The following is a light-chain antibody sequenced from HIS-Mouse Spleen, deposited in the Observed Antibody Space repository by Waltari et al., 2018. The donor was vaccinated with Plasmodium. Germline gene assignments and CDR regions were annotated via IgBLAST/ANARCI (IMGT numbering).Light chain of an antibody. J-gene: IGLJ2*01. CDR1: TSAVVGHND. CDR3: SSYAGSNNLEV. Sequence: QSALTQPPSASGSPGQSVTLSCPGTTSAVVGHNDVSWYQQHPGKAPTLSLYAVRKRPSGVPDRFSGSKSGNTASLTVAGLQAEDEADYYCSSYAGSNNLEVFGGGTKLTVL. V-gene: IGLV2-8*01. CDR2: AVR.